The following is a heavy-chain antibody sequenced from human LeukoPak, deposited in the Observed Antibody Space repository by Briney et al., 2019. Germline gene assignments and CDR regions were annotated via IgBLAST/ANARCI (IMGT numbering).Heavy chain of an antibody. Sequence: PGGSLRLSCAASGFTFSSYAMHWVRQAPGKGLEYVSAISSNGGSTYYANSVKGRFTISRDNSKNTLYLQMGSLRAEDMAVYYCARGALDCGGDCYYYWGQGTLVTVSS. V-gene: IGHV3-64*01. CDR2: ISSNGGST. J-gene: IGHJ4*02. D-gene: IGHD2-21*02. CDR1: GFTFSSYA. CDR3: ARGALDCGGDCYYY.